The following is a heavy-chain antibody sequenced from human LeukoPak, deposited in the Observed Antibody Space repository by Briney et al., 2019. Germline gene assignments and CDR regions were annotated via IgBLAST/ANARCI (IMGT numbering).Heavy chain of an antibody. V-gene: IGHV3-20*04. CDR2: LNWNGDNT. CDR3: AREEGPYFDC. J-gene: IGHJ4*02. Sequence: PGGSLRLSCAVSGFTFHDHGMSWVRQVPGKGLEWVSALNWNGDNTGYADSVKGRFTISRDNAKKSLYLQMNSLTAEDTAYYYCAREEGPYFDCWGQGTLVTVSS. CDR1: GFTFHDHG.